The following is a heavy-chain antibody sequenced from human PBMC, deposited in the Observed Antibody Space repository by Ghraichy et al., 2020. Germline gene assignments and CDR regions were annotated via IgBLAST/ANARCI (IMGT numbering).Heavy chain of an antibody. D-gene: IGHD3-22*01. J-gene: IGHJ4*02. V-gene: IGHV3-21*01. CDR2: ISSSSSYI. Sequence: GGSLRLSCAASGFTFSSYSMNWVRQAPGKGLEWVSSISSSSSYIYYADSVKGRFTISRDNAKNSLYLQMNSLRAEDTAVYYCARDYDSSGYCFGYWGQGTLVTVSS. CDR3: ARDYDSSGYCFGY. CDR1: GFTFSSYS.